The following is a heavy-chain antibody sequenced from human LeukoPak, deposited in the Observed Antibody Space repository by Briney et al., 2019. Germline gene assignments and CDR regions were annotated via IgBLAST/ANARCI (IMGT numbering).Heavy chain of an antibody. V-gene: IGHV3-7*01. CDR3: ARVSPNTVTTLQYLDY. Sequence: GSLRLSCAASGFTFTNYWMSWVRQAPGKGLEWVANIKQDGSEKYYVDSVKGRFTISRDNVKNSLYLQMNSLRAEDTAVYYCARVSPNTVTTLQYLDYWGQGTLVTVSS. D-gene: IGHD4-17*01. CDR2: IKQDGSEK. CDR1: GFTFTNYW. J-gene: IGHJ4*02.